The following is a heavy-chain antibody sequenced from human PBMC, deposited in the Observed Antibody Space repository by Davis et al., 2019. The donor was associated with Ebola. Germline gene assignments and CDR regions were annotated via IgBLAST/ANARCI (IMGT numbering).Heavy chain of an antibody. CDR3: ARVGSSKVYYYYYGMDV. V-gene: IGHV1-69*13. CDR1: GYSFTSYG. D-gene: IGHD6-13*01. CDR2: IIPIFGTA. Sequence: SVKVSCKTAGYSFTSYGISWVRQAPGQGLEWMGGIIPIFGTANYAQKFQGRVTITAEEPTSTAYMELSSLRAEDTAVYYCARVGSSKVYYYYYGMDVWGQGTTVTVSS. J-gene: IGHJ6*02.